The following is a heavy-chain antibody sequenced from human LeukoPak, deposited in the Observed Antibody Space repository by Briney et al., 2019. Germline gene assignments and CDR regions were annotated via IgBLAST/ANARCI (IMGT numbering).Heavy chain of an antibody. J-gene: IGHJ4*02. V-gene: IGHV3-53*01. Sequence: GGSLRLSYAASGFTVSSNYMSWVRQAPGRGLEWVSVIYSGGSTYYADSVKGRFTISRDNTKNTLYLQMNSLRAEDTAVYYCARLDTAMVPSYFDYWGQGTLVTVSS. CDR2: IYSGGST. CDR1: GFTVSSNY. D-gene: IGHD5-18*01. CDR3: ARLDTAMVPSYFDY.